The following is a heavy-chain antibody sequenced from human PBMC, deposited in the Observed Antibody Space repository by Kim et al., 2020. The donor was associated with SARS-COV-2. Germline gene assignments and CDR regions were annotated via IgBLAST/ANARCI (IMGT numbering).Heavy chain of an antibody. V-gene: IGHV5-10-1*01. Sequence: GESLKISCKGSGYSFTSYWISWVRQMPGKGLEWMGRIDPSDSYTNYSPSFQGHVTISADKSISTAYLQWSSLKASDTAMYYCARQSSSRNNWNYDLDYYFDYWGQGTLVTVSS. CDR1: GYSFTSYW. D-gene: IGHD1-7*01. CDR3: ARQSSSRNNWNYDLDYYFDY. J-gene: IGHJ4*02. CDR2: IDPSDSYT.